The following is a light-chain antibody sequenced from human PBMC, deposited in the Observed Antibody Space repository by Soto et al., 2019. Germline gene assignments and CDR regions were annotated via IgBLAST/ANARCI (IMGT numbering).Light chain of an antibody. J-gene: IGKJ1*01. V-gene: IGKV3-20*01. CDR1: QSVSNNY. CDR3: QQYGSSGT. Sequence: SVLPPSPGTLSLTPGERAPLSCRASQSVSNNYLAWYQQKPGQAPRLLIYGASNRATGIPDRFSGSGSGTDFTLTISRLEPEDFAVYYCQQYGSSGTFGQGTKVDIK. CDR2: GAS.